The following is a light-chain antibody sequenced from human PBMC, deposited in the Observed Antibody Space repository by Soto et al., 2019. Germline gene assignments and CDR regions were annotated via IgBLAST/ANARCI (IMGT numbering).Light chain of an antibody. J-gene: IGKJ1*01. V-gene: IGKV1-6*01. CDR3: LQDFKYPRT. CDR2: GTF. CDR1: QDIRTE. Sequence: AIQMTQSPSSLSASVGDRVTITCRASQDIRTELGWYQQKPGKAPRLQIYGTFSLQSGVPSRFSGSGSGTDFTLTISSLQPDDFATYYCLQDFKYPRTFGQGTKVEVK.